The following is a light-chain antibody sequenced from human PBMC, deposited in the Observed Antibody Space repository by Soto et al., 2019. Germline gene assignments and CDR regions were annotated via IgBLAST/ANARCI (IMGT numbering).Light chain of an antibody. CDR3: YSYAGTSTFV. V-gene: IGLV2-11*01. Sequence: QSALTQPRSASGSPGQSATISCTGTANDVGGHNYVSWYQQHPGEAPKLLIYDVTERPSGVPDRFSGSKSGNTASLTISGLQTEDEADYYCYSYAGTSTFVFGTGTKVTVL. J-gene: IGLJ1*01. CDR2: DVT. CDR1: ANDVGGHNY.